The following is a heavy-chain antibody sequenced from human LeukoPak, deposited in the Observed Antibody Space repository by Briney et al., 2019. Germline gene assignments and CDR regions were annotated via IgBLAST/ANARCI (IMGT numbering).Heavy chain of an antibody. V-gene: IGHV3-23*01. D-gene: IGHD2-15*01. CDR3: AKDLRHLVVLEAFDI. CDR1: GFTFSNYV. J-gene: IGHJ3*02. CDR2: ISGGGDKT. Sequence: PGGSLRLSCAASGFTFSNYVMSWVRQAPGRGLEWVSGISGGGDKTYYADSVEGRFTISRDNSKNTLYLQMNSLRAEDTASYYCAKDLRHLVVLEAFDIWGQGTMVTVS.